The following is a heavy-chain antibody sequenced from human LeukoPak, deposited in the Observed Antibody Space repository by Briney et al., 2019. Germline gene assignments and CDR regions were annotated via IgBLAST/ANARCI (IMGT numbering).Heavy chain of an antibody. D-gene: IGHD3-10*01. Sequence: GGSLRLSCAASGFTFSSCTMNWVRQPPGKGLEWVSSITSSSSYIYYADSVKGRFTISRDNAKNSLYLQMNSLRAEDTAVYYCAKDLHYGSADYWGQGTLVTVSS. J-gene: IGHJ4*02. CDR3: AKDLHYGSADY. CDR1: GFTFSSCT. V-gene: IGHV3-21*01. CDR2: ITSSSSYI.